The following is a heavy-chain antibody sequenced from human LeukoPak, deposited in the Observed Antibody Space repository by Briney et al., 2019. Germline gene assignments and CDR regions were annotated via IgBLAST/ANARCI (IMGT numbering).Heavy chain of an antibody. Sequence: ASVKVSCKASGYTFTSYYMHWVRQAPGQGLEWMGIINPSGGSTSYAQKFQGRVTMTRDTSTSTVYMELSSLRSEDTAVYYCARVKAGRSYYYYYMDVWGKGTTVTVSS. V-gene: IGHV1-46*01. CDR2: INPSGGST. J-gene: IGHJ6*03. D-gene: IGHD1-1*01. CDR1: GYTFTSYY. CDR3: ARVKAGRSYYYYYMDV.